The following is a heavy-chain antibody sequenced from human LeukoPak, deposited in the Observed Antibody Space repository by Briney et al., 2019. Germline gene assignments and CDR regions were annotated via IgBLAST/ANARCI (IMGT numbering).Heavy chain of an antibody. V-gene: IGHV4-59*12. D-gene: IGHD5-18*01. CDR3: AREGYSYGIDY. CDR2: IYCSGST. Sequence: PSETLSLTCTVSGGPISSYYWSWIRQPPGKGLVWIGYIYCSGSTNYNPSLKSRVTISVGTSKNQFSLKQSSVNGAETAVFYCAREGYSYGIDYWGQGTLVTVSS. J-gene: IGHJ4*02. CDR1: GGPISSYY.